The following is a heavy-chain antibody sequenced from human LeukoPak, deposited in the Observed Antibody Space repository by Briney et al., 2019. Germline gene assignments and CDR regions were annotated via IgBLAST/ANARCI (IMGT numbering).Heavy chain of an antibody. Sequence: SGPTLVKPTQTLTLTCTFSGFSLSTSGVGVGWIRQPPGKALEWLALIYWNDDKRYSPSLKSRLTITKDTSKNQVVLTMTNMDPVDTAAYYCAHRGYSYGYYSPFDYWGQGTLVTVSS. V-gene: IGHV2-5*01. CDR1: GFSLSTSGVG. CDR2: IYWNDDK. CDR3: AHRGYSYGYYSPFDY. J-gene: IGHJ4*02. D-gene: IGHD5-18*01.